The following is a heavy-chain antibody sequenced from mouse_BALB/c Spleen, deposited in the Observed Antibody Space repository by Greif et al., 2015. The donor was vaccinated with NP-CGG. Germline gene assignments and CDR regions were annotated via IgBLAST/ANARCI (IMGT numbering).Heavy chain of an antibody. J-gene: IGHJ2*01. V-gene: IGHV5-6*01. CDR1: GFTFSSYG. Sequence: EVKVVESGGDLVKPGGSLKLSCAASGFTFSSYGMSWVRQTPDKRLEWVATISSGGSYTYYPDSVKGRFTISRDNAKNTLYLQMSSLKSEDTAMYYCARHKGLYGYDGDYFDYWGQGTTLTVSS. CDR2: ISSGGSYT. CDR3: ARHKGLYGYDGDYFDY. D-gene: IGHD2-14*01.